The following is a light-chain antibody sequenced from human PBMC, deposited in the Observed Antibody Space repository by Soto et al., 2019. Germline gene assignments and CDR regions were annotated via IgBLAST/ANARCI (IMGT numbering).Light chain of an antibody. CDR2: GNS. J-gene: IGLJ3*02. Sequence: QSVLTQPPSASGTPGQRVTLSCSGSSSNIGFNAVNWYQQLPGTAPKLLMHGNSQRPSGVPDRFSGSKSGTSASLAITGLQAEDEADYYCQSYDSSLVGVFGGGTKLTVL. CDR3: QSYDSSLVGV. CDR1: SSNIGFNA. V-gene: IGLV1-44*01.